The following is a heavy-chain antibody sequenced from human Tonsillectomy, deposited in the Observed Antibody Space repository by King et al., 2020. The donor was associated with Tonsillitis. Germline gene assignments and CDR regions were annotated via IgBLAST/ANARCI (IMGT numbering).Heavy chain of an antibody. CDR1: GFTFGSNY. V-gene: IGHV3-53*04. D-gene: IGHD6-19*01. CDR2: IYSGGST. CDR3: ARIAVTGPLYYYYMDV. Sequence: VQLVESGGRLVHPGWSLRLSCAASGFTFGSNYMSWVRQAPGKGLESVSIIYSGGSTYYADSVKGRFTISRHSSKNTLYLQMNSLRAEDTAVYYCARIAVTGPLYYYYMDVWGKGTTVTVSS. J-gene: IGHJ6*03.